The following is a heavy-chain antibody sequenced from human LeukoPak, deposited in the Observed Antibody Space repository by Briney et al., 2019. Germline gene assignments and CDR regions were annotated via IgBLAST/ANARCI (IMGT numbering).Heavy chain of an antibody. J-gene: IGHJ4*02. CDR1: GGSISSSC. CDR3: ARHYDSSADWYYFDY. Sequence: PSETLSLTCTVSGGSISSSCWSWIRPPPGKGPEWIGYIYYSGSTNYNPSLKSRVTISVDTSKNQLSLKLSSVTVADTAVYYCARHYDSSADWYYFDYWGQGTLVTVSS. CDR2: IYYSGST. V-gene: IGHV4-59*08. D-gene: IGHD3-22*01.